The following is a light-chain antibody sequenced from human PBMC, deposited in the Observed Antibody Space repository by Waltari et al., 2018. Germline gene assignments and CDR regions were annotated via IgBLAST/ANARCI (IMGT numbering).Light chain of an antibody. CDR2: GKN. Sequence: SSELTQDPAVSVALGQSVSITCQGDSLRTYYASWYQQKPGQAPVVVIYGKNNRPPGIPDRFSGSSSGNTASLTITGAQAEDEADYYCNSRSWKFGGGTKLTVL. CDR1: SLRTYY. J-gene: IGLJ3*02. CDR3: NSRSWK. V-gene: IGLV3-19*01.